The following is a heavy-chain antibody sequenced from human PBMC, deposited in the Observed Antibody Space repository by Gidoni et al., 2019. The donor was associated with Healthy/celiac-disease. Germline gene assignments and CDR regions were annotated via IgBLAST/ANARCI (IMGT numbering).Heavy chain of an antibody. CDR2: ISSSSSYI. J-gene: IGHJ4*02. CDR1: GFTFSSYS. CDR3: ARDITETSFGY. V-gene: IGHV3-21*01. Sequence: EVQLVESGGGLVKPGGSLRLSCAASGFTFSSYSMNWVRQAPGKGLELVSSISSSSSYIYYADSVKGRFTISRDNAKNSLYLQMNSLRAEDTAVYYCARDITETSFGYWGQGTLVTVSS.